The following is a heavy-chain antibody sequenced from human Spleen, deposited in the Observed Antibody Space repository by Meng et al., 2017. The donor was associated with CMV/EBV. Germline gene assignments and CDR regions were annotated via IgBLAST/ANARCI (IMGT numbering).Heavy chain of an antibody. D-gene: IGHD2-2*01. V-gene: IGHV3-30-3*01. CDR2: ISHDGTNT. CDR3: ARTPGYCSSTSCHDY. Sequence: GGSLRLSCVVSGFTFSNYALHWVRQAPGKGLEWVAVISHDGTNTYSADSVKGRFTLSRDNSKNTLYLQMNSLSTEDTAVYYCARTPGYCSSTSCHDYWGQGTLVTVSS. CDR1: GFTFSNYA. J-gene: IGHJ4*02.